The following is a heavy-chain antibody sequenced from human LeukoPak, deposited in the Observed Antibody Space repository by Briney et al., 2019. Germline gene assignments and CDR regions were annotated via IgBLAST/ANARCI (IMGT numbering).Heavy chain of an antibody. CDR2: IYYSGST. V-gene: IGHV4-59*01. J-gene: IGHJ6*02. D-gene: IGHD2/OR15-2a*01. CDR3: ARNIRAFHYGMDV. Sequence: SETLSLTCTVSGGSISSYYWSWIRQPPGKGLEWIGYIYYSGSTNYNPPLKSRVTISVDTSKNQFSLKLSSVTAADTAVYYCARNIRAFHYGMDVWGQGTTVTVSS. CDR1: GGSISSYY.